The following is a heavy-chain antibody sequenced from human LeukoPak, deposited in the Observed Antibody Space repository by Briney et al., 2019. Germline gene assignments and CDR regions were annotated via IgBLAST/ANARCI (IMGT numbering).Heavy chain of an antibody. D-gene: IGHD3-10*01. CDR2: IYYSGST. CDR3: ASATYYYGSGSEYYFDY. V-gene: IGHV4-59*01. Sequence: SETLSLTCTVSGGSISSYYWSWIRQPPGKGLEWIGYIYYSGSTNYNPSLKSRVTISVDTSKNQFSLKLSSVTAADTAVYYCASATYYYGSGSEYYFDYWGQGTLLTVSS. CDR1: GGSISSYY. J-gene: IGHJ4*02.